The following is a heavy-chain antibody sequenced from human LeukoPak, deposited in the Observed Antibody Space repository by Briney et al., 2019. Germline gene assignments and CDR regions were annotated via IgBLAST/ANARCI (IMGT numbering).Heavy chain of an antibody. CDR2: IRYDGSNK. V-gene: IGHV3-30*02. D-gene: IGHD3-22*01. CDR3: AKSNYYYDSSGYHELCY. CDR1: GFTFSSYG. Sequence: GGSLRLSCAASGFTFSSYGMHWVRQAPGKGLEWVAFIRYDGSNKYYADSVKGRFTISRDNSKNTLYLQMNSLRAEDTAVYYCAKSNYYYDSSGYHELCYWGQGTLVTVSS. J-gene: IGHJ4*02.